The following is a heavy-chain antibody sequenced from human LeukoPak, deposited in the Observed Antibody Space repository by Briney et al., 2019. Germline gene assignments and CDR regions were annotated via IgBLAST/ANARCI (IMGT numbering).Heavy chain of an antibody. V-gene: IGHV3-21*01. CDR1: GFTFSSYS. Sequence: GGSLRLSCAASGFTFSSYSMNWVRQAPGKGLEWVSSISSSSSYIYYADSVKGRFTISRDNAKNSLYLQMNSLRAEDTAVYYCARDRGRADSDAFDIWGQGTMVTVSS. J-gene: IGHJ3*02. D-gene: IGHD3-10*01. CDR2: ISSSSSYI. CDR3: ARDRGRADSDAFDI.